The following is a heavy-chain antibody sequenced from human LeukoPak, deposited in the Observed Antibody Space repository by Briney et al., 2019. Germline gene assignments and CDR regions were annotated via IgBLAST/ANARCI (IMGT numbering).Heavy chain of an antibody. D-gene: IGHD3-9*01. CDR1: GGSISSSRDY. CDR3: ARGMTGYYSFSSYYYYMDV. Sequence: SETLSLTCIVSGGSISSSRDYWAWIRQPPGKGLEWIANIYYSGSTYYSPSLKSRVIISVDTSKNQFSLKLSSVTAADTAVYYCARGMTGYYSFSSYYYYMDVWGKGTTVTISS. V-gene: IGHV4-39*07. J-gene: IGHJ6*03. CDR2: IYYSGST.